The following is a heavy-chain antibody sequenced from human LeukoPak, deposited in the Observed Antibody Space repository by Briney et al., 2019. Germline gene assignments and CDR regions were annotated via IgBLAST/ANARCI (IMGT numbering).Heavy chain of an antibody. CDR1: GYSFTSYG. V-gene: IGHV1-18*01. CDR2: ITAYNGNT. D-gene: IGHD2-2*01. J-gene: IGHJ4*02. Sequence: ASVKVSCKASGYSFTSYGISWVRQAPGQGLEWMGWITAYNGNTNYAQKLQGRVTMTTDTSTSTAYMELRSLRSDDTAVYYCARGGGIIVVTDEAYDYWGQGTLVTVSS. CDR3: ARGGGIIVVTDEAYDY.